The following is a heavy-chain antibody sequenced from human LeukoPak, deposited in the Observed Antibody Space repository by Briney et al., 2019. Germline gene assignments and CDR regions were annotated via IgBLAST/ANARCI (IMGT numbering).Heavy chain of an antibody. CDR3: ARDILAVAYLGAFDI. Sequence: GGSLRLSCAASGFIFGYYWMSWVRQAPGKGLEWVANINQDGSEGYFVDSVKGRFTISRDNAKNVMYLQMNSLRAEDTAVYYCARDILAVAYLGAFDIWGQGTMVTVSS. V-gene: IGHV3-7*01. CDR2: INQDGSEG. D-gene: IGHD3-9*01. CDR1: GFIFGYYW. J-gene: IGHJ3*02.